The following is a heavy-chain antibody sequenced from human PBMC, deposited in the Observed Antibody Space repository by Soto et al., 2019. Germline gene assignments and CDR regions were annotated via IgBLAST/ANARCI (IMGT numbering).Heavy chain of an antibody. CDR3: APYSGSYFLDY. Sequence: QVQLQQWGAGLLKPSETLSLTCAVYGGSFSGYYWSWIRQPPGKGLEWIGEINHSGSTNYNPSLKSRVTISVDTSKNQFSLKLSSVTAADTAVYYCAPYSGSYFLDYWGQGTLVTVSS. V-gene: IGHV4-34*01. D-gene: IGHD1-26*01. J-gene: IGHJ4*02. CDR2: INHSGST. CDR1: GGSFSGYY.